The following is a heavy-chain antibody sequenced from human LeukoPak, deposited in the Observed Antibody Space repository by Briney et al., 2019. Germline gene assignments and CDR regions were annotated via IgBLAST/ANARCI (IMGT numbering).Heavy chain of an antibody. D-gene: IGHD2-2*01. CDR3: ARGYAGKSFKYFQH. CDR1: GYTFTGYY. Sequence: ASVKVSCKASGYTFTGYYMHWVRQAPGQGLEWMGRINPDSGDTNYAQKFQGRVTMTRDTSISTAYMELSRLRSDDTAVYYCARGYAGKSFKYFQHWGQGTLVTVSS. V-gene: IGHV1-2*06. J-gene: IGHJ1*01. CDR2: INPDSGDT.